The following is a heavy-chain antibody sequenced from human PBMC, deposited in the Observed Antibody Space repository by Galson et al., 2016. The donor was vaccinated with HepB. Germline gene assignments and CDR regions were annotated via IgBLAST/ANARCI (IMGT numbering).Heavy chain of an antibody. V-gene: IGHV3-23*01. CDR3: AKYCRGGSCNGYYFDY. CDR2: FSGGTT. CDR1: GFPFSSSA. Sequence: SLRLSCAASGFPFSSSAMSWARQAPAKGLEWVSTFSGGTTWYADSVKGRFTVSNDDSKNTLYLQMNNLRAEDTALYYCAKYCRGGSCNGYYFDYWGQGTLVTVSS. J-gene: IGHJ4*02. D-gene: IGHD2-15*01.